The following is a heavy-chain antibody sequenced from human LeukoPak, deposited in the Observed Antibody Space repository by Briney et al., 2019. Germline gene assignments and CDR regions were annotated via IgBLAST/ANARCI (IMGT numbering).Heavy chain of an antibody. Sequence: GASVKASCKTSGYTFTNFYLHWVRQAPGQGLEWMGIINRSGGTTNYAQKFPGRTPITTDTSTSAVYMDLSSLRSEDTAAYYCARGSSVWFDYWGQGTLVTVSS. V-gene: IGHV1-46*01. D-gene: IGHD6-19*01. J-gene: IGHJ4*02. CDR1: GYTFTNFY. CDR3: ARGSSVWFDY. CDR2: INRSGGTT.